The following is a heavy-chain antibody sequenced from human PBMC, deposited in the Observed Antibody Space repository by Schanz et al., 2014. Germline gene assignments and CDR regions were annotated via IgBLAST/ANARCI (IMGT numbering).Heavy chain of an antibody. D-gene: IGHD7-27*01. V-gene: IGHV3-11*01. CDR1: GFTFSQYW. CDR2: ISRDGTTS. J-gene: IGHJ3*02. Sequence: VQLVESGGGLIQPGGSLRLSCAASGFTFSQYWMSWVRQAPGKGLEWLSYISRDGTTSYYADSVKGRFTISRDNAKNSLYLEMTSLRGEDTAVYYCARENLNWEAFDIWGQGTVVTVSS. CDR3: ARENLNWEAFDI.